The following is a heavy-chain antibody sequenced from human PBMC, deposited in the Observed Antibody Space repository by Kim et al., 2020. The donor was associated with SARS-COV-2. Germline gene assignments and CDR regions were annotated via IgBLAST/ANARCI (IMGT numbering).Heavy chain of an antibody. V-gene: IGHV3-23*01. J-gene: IGHJ4*02. CDR1: GFMFNNYG. Sequence: GGSLRLSCAASGFMFNNYGMTWVRQAPGKGLEWVSTIGASGGDTYYPDYVRGRFTISRDNSRNTLYVQINSLRVDDTAVYYCAKGGGGYLDYWGQGTLVT. D-gene: IGHD2-15*01. CDR3: AKGGGGYLDY. CDR2: IGASGGDT.